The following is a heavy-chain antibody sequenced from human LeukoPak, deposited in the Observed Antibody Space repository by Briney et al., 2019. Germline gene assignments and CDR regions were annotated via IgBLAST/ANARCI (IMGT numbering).Heavy chain of an antibody. CDR3: ARDSVPRIKARAFDI. CDR1: GFTVSSNH. V-gene: IGHV3-66*01. J-gene: IGHJ3*02. D-gene: IGHD3-10*01. CDR2: IYSGGST. Sequence: GGSLRLSCAASGFTVSSNHMSWVRQAPGKGLEWVSVIYSGGSTYYADSVKGRFTISRDNSKNTLYLQMNSLRAEDTAVYYCARDSVPRIKARAFDIWGQGTMVTVSS.